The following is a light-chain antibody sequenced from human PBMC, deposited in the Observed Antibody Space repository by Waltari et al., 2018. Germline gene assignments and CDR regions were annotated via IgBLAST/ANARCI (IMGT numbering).Light chain of an antibody. CDR3: QQYNNWPQT. Sequence: EIVMTQSPATLSVSPGERATLSCRARQSVSSNLAWYQQKPGQAPRLLIYCASTRATGIPARFSGSGSETEFTLTISSLQAEDCAVYYCQQYNNWPQTFGQGTKLEIK. J-gene: IGKJ2*01. V-gene: IGKV3-15*01. CDR1: QSVSSN. CDR2: CAS.